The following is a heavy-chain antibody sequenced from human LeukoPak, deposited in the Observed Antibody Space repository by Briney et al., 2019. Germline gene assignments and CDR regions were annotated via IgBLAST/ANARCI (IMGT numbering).Heavy chain of an antibody. V-gene: IGHV3-23*01. CDR3: AKNLGYNYGRYYFDY. D-gene: IGHD5-18*01. J-gene: IGHJ4*02. Sequence: GGSLRLSCAASGFTFSSYAMSWVRQAPGKGLEWVSAISGSGGSTYHADSVKGRFTISRDNSKNTLYLQTNSLRAEDTAVYYCAKNLGYNYGRYYFDYWGQGTLVTVSS. CDR2: ISGSGGST. CDR1: GFTFSSYA.